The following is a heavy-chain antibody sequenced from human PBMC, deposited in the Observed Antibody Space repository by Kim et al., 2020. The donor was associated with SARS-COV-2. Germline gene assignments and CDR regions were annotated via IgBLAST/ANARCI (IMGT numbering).Heavy chain of an antibody. J-gene: IGHJ3*02. Sequence: KSRVTRSVDTSKNQFSLKLSSVTAADTAVYYCARGPGTWSSSWYAGAFDIWGQGTMVTVSS. CDR3: ARGPGTWSSSWYAGAFDI. D-gene: IGHD6-13*01. V-gene: IGHV4-34*01.